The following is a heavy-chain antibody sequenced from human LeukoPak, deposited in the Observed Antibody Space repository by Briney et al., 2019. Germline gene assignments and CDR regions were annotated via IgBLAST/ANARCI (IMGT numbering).Heavy chain of an antibody. CDR3: ASLGWELPGVYYYYMDV. D-gene: IGHD1-26*01. CDR2: IYSGGST. CDR1: GFTFSKYS. J-gene: IGHJ6*03. Sequence: GGSLRLSCVASGFTFSKYSMNWVRQAPRKGLEWVSLIYSGGSTYYADSVKGRFTISRDNSKNTLYLQMNSLRAEDTAVYYCASLGWELPGVYYYYMDVWGKGTTVTVSS. V-gene: IGHV3-66*01.